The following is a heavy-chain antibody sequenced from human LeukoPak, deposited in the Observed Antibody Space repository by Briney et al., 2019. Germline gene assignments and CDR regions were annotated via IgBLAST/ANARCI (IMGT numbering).Heavy chain of an antibody. Sequence: GGSLRLSCAASGFTFSSYGMHWVRQAPGKGLEWVAFIRYDGSNKYYADSVKGRFTISRDNSKNTLYLQMNSLRAEDTAVYYCAKDRPKLLWFGELLPYWGQGTLVTVSS. J-gene: IGHJ4*02. V-gene: IGHV3-30*02. CDR1: GFTFSSYG. CDR3: AKDRPKLLWFGELLPY. CDR2: IRYDGSNK. D-gene: IGHD3-10*01.